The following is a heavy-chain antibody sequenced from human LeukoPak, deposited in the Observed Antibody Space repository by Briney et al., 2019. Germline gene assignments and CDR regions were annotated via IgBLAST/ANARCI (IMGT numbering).Heavy chain of an antibody. Sequence: SETLSLTCTVSGYSISTGFYWGWIRQPPGKGLEWIGSIYHNWNTYYNPSLKSRVSMSIDTSKNQFSLKLSSVTAADTAVYYCARIRYWGNSGHDFDYWGQGTLVTVSS. D-gene: IGHD5-12*01. CDR2: IYHNWNT. CDR1: GYSISTGFY. J-gene: IGHJ4*02. V-gene: IGHV4-38-2*02. CDR3: ARIRYWGNSGHDFDY.